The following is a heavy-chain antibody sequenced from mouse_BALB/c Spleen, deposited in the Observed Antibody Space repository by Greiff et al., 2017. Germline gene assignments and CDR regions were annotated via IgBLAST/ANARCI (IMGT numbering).Heavy chain of an antibody. J-gene: IGHJ4*01. CDR2: INSNGGST. Sequence: EVQGVESGGGLVQPGGSLKLSCAASGFTFSSYGMSWVRQTPDKRLELVATINSNGGSTYYPDSVKGRFTISRDNAKNTLYLQMSSLKSEDTAMYYCARDGPYYYAMDYWGQGTSVTVSS. CDR3: ARDGPYYYAMDY. CDR1: GFTFSSYG. V-gene: IGHV5-6-3*01.